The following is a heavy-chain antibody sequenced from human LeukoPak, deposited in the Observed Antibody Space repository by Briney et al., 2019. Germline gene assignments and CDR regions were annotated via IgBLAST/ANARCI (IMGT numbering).Heavy chain of an antibody. Sequence: ASVKVSCKASGYTFTGYYMHWVRQAPGQGLGWMGRINPNSGGTNYAQKFQGRVTMTRDTSISTAYMELSRLRSDDTAVYYCARGDTAMVTDYYYYMDVWGKGTTVTVSS. CDR2: INPNSGGT. J-gene: IGHJ6*03. CDR1: GYTFTGYY. V-gene: IGHV1-2*06. CDR3: ARGDTAMVTDYYYYMDV. D-gene: IGHD5-18*01.